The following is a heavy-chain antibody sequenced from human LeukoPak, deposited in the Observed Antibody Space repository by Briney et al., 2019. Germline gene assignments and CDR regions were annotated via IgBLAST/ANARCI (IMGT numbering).Heavy chain of an antibody. CDR1: GYTFSSYA. J-gene: IGHJ4*02. CDR2: ISSNGGST. D-gene: IGHD3-22*01. V-gene: IGHV3-64*01. CDR3: ARGPYYYDSSGYYPVDY. Sequence: PGGSLRLSCAASGYTFSSYAMHWVRQAPGKGLEYVSAISSNGGSTYYANSVKGRFTISRDNSKNTLYLQMGSLRAEDMAVSYCARGPYYYDSSGYYPVDYWGQGTPVTVSS.